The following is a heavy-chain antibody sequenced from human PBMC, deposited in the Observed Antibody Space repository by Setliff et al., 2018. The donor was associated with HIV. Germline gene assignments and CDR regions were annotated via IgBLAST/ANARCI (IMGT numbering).Heavy chain of an antibody. D-gene: IGHD3-10*01. CDR2: IYTSGST. Sequence: SSETLSLTCTVSGGSISSRSYYWSWIRQPAGKGLEWIGRIYTSGSTNYNPSLKSRVTMSIDTSKNQFSLKLSSVTAADTAVYYCARDNSYYYGSGSHYWYGMDVWGQGTTVTVSS. V-gene: IGHV4-61*02. CDR3: ARDNSYYYGSGSHYWYGMDV. CDR1: GGSISSRSYY. J-gene: IGHJ6*01.